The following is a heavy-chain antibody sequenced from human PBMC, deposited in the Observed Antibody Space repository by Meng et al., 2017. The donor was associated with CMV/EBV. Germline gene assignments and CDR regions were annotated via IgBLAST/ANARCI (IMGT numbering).Heavy chain of an antibody. Sequence: SGGTFSNYAISWVRQAPGQGLEWMGGIIPIFGTANYAQKFQGRVTITADKSTSTAYMELSSLRSEDTAVYYCARGRAEYSGYDEFDYWGQGTLVTVSS. CDR3: ARGRAEYSGYDEFDY. V-gene: IGHV1-69*06. CDR2: IIPIFGTA. CDR1: GGTFSNYA. D-gene: IGHD5-12*01. J-gene: IGHJ4*02.